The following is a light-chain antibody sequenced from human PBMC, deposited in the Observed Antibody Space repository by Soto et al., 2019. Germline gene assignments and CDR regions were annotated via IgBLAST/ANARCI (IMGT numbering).Light chain of an antibody. Sequence: VVVTQSPLSLPVTPGEPASMSCRASQSLLHTNGINYLHWYLQKPGQSPQLLIYLGSHRASGVPDRFSGSGSGTEYTLRISRVEAEDVGIYYRTQALNKLSTLGQGTKVEIX. CDR3: TQALNKLST. CDR1: QSLLHTNGINY. J-gene: IGKJ2*01. V-gene: IGKV2-28*01. CDR2: LGS.